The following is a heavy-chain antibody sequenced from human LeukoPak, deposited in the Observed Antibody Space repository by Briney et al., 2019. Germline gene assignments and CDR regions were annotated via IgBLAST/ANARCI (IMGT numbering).Heavy chain of an antibody. D-gene: IGHD6-13*01. CDR3: AKDTSAGYSNSWSDS. Sequence: PGGSLRLSCAASGFSLEGYAMHWVRQAPGKGLEWVSGINWNSGGIGYADSVKDRFTISRDNAKNSLYLQMNSLRTEDTALYYCAKDTSAGYSNSWSDSWGQGTLVTVSS. J-gene: IGHJ5*01. CDR2: INWNSGGI. CDR1: GFSLEGYA. V-gene: IGHV3-9*01.